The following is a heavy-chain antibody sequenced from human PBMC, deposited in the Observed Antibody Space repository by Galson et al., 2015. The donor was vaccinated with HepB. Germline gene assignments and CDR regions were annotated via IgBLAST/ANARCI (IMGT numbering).Heavy chain of an antibody. V-gene: IGHV3-30*03. D-gene: IGHD1-26*01. Sequence: SLRLSCAASGFIFSNFGMHWVRQAPGKGLEWVAGITYDGSDIYYADSVKGRFTVSRGNSKNTLYLEMNSLRPEDTAVYYCTSGKPPIIMGSTTGDFESWGQGTQVTVSS. CDR3: TSGKPPIIMGSTTGDFES. J-gene: IGHJ4*02. CDR2: ITYDGSDI. CDR1: GFIFSNFG.